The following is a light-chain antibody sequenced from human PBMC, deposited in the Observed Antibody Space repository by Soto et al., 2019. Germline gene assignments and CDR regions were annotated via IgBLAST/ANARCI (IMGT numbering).Light chain of an antibody. CDR3: SAYAGSDTLV. Sequence: QSALTQPRSVSGSPGQSVTISCTGTSNDVGGYNFVSWDQQHPGKVPKLFIYDVSRRPSGVPDRFSGSKSGNTDSLTISGLQAEDEADYYCSAYAGSDTLVFGGGTKLTVL. V-gene: IGLV2-11*01. CDR2: DVS. J-gene: IGLJ2*01. CDR1: SNDVGGYNF.